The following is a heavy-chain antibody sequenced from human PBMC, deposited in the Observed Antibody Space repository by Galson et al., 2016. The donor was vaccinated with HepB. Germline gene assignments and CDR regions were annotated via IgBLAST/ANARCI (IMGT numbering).Heavy chain of an antibody. CDR3: ARDQFHHYGYIRPHYYGVDV. Sequence: SVKVSCKASGYTFTGYYIHWVRQAPGQGLEWMGWINPNSGGTNYAQKFQGLFTMTRDTSINTAYMEVSRLTSDDTAMYYCARDQFHHYGYIRPHYYGVDVWGQGATVTVSS. D-gene: IGHD5-18*01. CDR2: INPNSGGT. J-gene: IGHJ6*02. CDR1: GYTFTGYY. V-gene: IGHV1-2*04.